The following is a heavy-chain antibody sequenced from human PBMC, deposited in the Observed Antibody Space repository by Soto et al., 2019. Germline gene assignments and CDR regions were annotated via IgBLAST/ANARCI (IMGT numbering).Heavy chain of an antibody. J-gene: IGHJ6*02. CDR1: GYTFTGYY. D-gene: IGHD6-6*01. V-gene: IGHV1-2*02. CDR3: ARDRGSSSSDYYYSYGMDV. Sequence: QVQLVQSGAEVKKPGASVKVSCKASGYTFTGYYMNWVRQAPGQGREWMGWINPNSGGTNYTQKFQGRVTMTRDTSISTEYMELSRLRSDDTAVYYCARDRGSSSSDYYYSYGMDVWGQGTTVTVSS. CDR2: INPNSGGT.